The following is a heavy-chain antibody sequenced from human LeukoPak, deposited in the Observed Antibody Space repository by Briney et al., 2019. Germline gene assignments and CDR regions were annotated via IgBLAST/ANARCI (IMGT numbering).Heavy chain of an antibody. Sequence: GGSLRLSCAASGFTFSDYYMSWIRQAPGKGLEWVSYISSSGSTIYYADSVKGRFTISRDNAKNSLYLQMNSQRAEDTAVYYCARVVQTYYYMDVWGKGTTVTISS. V-gene: IGHV3-11*01. CDR1: GFTFSDYY. CDR3: ARVVQTYYYMDV. J-gene: IGHJ6*03. CDR2: ISSSGSTI.